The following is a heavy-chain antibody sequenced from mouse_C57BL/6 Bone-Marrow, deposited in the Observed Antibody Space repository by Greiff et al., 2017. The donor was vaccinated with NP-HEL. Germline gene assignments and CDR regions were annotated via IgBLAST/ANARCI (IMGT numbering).Heavy chain of an antibody. Sequence: VQLKESGPGLVKPSQSLSLTCSVTGYSITSGYYWNWIRQFPGNKLEWMGYISYDGSNNYNPSLKNRISITRDTSKNQFFLKLNSVTTEDTATYYCARYRYGGQGTTLTVSS. D-gene: IGHD5-1*01. CDR2: ISYDGSN. CDR1: GYSITSGYY. V-gene: IGHV3-6*01. CDR3: ARYRY. J-gene: IGHJ2*01.